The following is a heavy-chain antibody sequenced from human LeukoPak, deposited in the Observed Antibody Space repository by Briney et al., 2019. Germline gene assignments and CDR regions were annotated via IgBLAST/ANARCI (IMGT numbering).Heavy chain of an antibody. D-gene: IGHD3-3*01. CDR1: GFTFSSYS. Sequence: PGGSLRLSCAASGFTFSSYSMNWVRQAPGKGLEWVSYISSSSTIYYADSVKGRFTISRDNAKNSLYLQMNSLRDEDTAVYYCARAPRRSLRFLEWLLSHDAFDIWGQGTMVTVSS. CDR2: ISSSSTI. J-gene: IGHJ3*02. CDR3: ARAPRRSLRFLEWLLSHDAFDI. V-gene: IGHV3-48*02.